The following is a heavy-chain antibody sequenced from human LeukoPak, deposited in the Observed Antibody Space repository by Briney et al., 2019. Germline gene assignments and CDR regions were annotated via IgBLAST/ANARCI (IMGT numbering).Heavy chain of an antibody. CDR3: ARNPRLPYYDILTGYFSGLNWFDP. V-gene: IGHV1-18*01. CDR1: GYTFTSYG. CDR2: ISAYNGNT. D-gene: IGHD3-9*01. Sequence: GASVKVSCKASGYTFTSYGISWVRQAPGQGLEWMGWISAYNGNTNYAQKLQGRVTMTTDTSTSTAYMELRSLRSDDTAVYYCARNPRLPYYDILTGYFSGLNWFDPWGQGTLVTVSS. J-gene: IGHJ5*02.